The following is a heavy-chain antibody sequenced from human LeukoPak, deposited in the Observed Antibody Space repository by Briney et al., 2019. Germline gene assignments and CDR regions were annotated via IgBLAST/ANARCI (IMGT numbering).Heavy chain of an antibody. V-gene: IGHV4-39*01. CDR3: ARHLPRDGYNYFSVGAFDI. J-gene: IGHJ3*02. CDR2: IYYSGST. D-gene: IGHD5-24*01. CDR1: GGSISSSSYY. Sequence: SSETLSLTCTVSGGSISSSSYYWGWIHQPPGKGLEWIGSIYYSGSTYYNPSLKSRVTISVDTSKNQFSLKLSSVTAADTAVYYCARHLPRDGYNYFSVGAFDIWGQGTMVTVSS.